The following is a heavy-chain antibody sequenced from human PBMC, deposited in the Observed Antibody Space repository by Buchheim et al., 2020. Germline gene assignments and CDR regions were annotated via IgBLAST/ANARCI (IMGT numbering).Heavy chain of an antibody. Sequence: QVQLQQWGAGLLKPSETLSLTCAVYGGSFSGYYWSWIRQPPGKGLEWIGEINHSGSTNYNPSLKSRVTISLDTSKNQFSLKLSSVTAADTAVYYCASLYGDYRRYYYYYGMDVWGQGTT. J-gene: IGHJ6*02. CDR2: INHSGST. D-gene: IGHD4-17*01. V-gene: IGHV4-34*01. CDR1: GGSFSGYY. CDR3: ASLYGDYRRYYYYYGMDV.